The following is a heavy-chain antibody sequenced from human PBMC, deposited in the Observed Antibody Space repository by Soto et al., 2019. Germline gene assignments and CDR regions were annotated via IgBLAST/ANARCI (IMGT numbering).Heavy chain of an antibody. J-gene: IGHJ5*02. CDR1: GGSISSYY. CDR2: IYYSGST. D-gene: IGHD6-13*01. CDR3: ARSAGKGRDWFDP. Sequence: SETLSLPFTVSGGSISSYYWSWIRQPPGKGLEWIGYIYYSGSTNYNPSLKSRVTISVDTSKNQFSLKLSSVTAADTAVYYCARSAGKGRDWFDPWGQGTLVTVAS. V-gene: IGHV4-59*01.